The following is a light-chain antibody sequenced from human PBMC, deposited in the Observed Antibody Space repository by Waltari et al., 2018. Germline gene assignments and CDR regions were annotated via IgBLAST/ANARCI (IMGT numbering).Light chain of an antibody. V-gene: IGKV1-8*01. CDR2: AAS. Sequence: AIRLTQSPSSLSASTGDRVTITCRASQGISSDLAGYQQKPGKAPKLVVYAASTLQSGVPSRLSGSGAGTDFTLTISCLQSEDLATYYCQQDYSYPLTTGGGNKGEMK. CDR3: QQDYSYPLT. J-gene: IGKJ4*01. CDR1: QGISSD.